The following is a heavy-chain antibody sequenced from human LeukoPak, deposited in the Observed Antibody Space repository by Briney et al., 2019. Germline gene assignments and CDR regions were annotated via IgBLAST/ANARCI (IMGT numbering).Heavy chain of an antibody. D-gene: IGHD5-18*01. CDR1: GYTFTSYG. Sequence: ASVKVSCKASGYTFTSYGISWVRQAPGQGLEWMGWIGAYNGNTNYAQKLQGRVTMTTDTSTSTAYMELRSLRSDDTAVYYCARISVDTAMAPGWYFDLWGRGTLVTVSS. CDR3: ARISVDTAMAPGWYFDL. V-gene: IGHV1-18*01. J-gene: IGHJ2*01. CDR2: IGAYNGNT.